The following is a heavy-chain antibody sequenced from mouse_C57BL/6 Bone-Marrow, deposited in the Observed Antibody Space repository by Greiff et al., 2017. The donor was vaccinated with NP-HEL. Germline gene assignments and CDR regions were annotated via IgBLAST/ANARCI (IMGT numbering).Heavy chain of an antibody. D-gene: IGHD1-1*01. J-gene: IGHJ4*01. CDR3: ARHITTVVAPGAMDY. CDR1: GFTFSDYY. V-gene: IGHV5-12*01. CDR2: ISNGGGST. Sequence: EVKVVESGGGLVQPGGSLKLSCAASGFTFSDYYMYWVRQTPEKRLEWVAYISNGGGSTYYPDTVKGRFTISRDNAKNTLYLQMSRLKSEDTAMYYCARHITTVVAPGAMDYWGQGTSVTVSS.